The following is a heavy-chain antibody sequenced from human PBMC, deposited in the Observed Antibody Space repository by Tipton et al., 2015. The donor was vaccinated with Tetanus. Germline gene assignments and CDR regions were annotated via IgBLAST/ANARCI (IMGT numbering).Heavy chain of an antibody. CDR2: VYSTATT. D-gene: IGHD4-17*01. V-gene: IGHV4-30-4*01. Sequence: TLSLTCTVSGGSISGGDYYWSWIRRPPGKGPEWIGYVYSTATTHYNPSLKSRVTISVDTSKNQFSLKLTSVTAADTAVYYCARGEAYGDYPAMYFFDNWGQGTLLTVSS. J-gene: IGHJ4*02. CDR1: GGSISGGDYY. CDR3: ARGEAYGDYPAMYFFDN.